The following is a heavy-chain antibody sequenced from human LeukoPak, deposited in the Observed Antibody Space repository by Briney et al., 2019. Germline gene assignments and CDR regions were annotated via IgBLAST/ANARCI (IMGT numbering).Heavy chain of an antibody. V-gene: IGHV3-7*03. CDR1: GFTFSSYW. D-gene: IGHD3-16*01. Sequence: PGGSLRVSCAASGFTFSSYWMNWARQAPGKGLGWVASINQNGNVNYYVDSVKGRFTISRDNAKNSLYLQMSNLRAEDTAVYFCARGGGLDVWGQGATVTVSS. CDR3: ARGGGLDV. CDR2: INQNGNVN. J-gene: IGHJ6*02.